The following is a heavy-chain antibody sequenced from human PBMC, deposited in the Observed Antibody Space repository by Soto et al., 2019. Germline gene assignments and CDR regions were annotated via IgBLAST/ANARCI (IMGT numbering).Heavy chain of an antibody. J-gene: IGHJ4*02. Sequence: GGSRLSCAASGFTFSSYGMHWVRQAPGKGLEWVAVISYDGSNKYYADSVKGRFTISRDNSKNTLYLQMNSLRAEDTAVYYCAKDSTPSTYYDFWSGAYYFDYWGQGTLVTVSS. CDR1: GFTFSSYG. CDR3: AKDSTPSTYYDFWSGAYYFDY. V-gene: IGHV3-30*18. D-gene: IGHD3-3*01. CDR2: ISYDGSNK.